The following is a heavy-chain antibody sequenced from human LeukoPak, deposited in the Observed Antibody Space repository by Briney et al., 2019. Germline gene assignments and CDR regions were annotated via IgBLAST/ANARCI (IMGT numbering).Heavy chain of an antibody. V-gene: IGHV1-18*01. J-gene: IGHJ4*02. Sequence: ASVKVSCKASGFTFTSYGFTWVRQAPGQGLEWMGWISAYNGNTNYAQTPRGRITMTTDTSTSTVYMELRSLGSDDTAMYYCARGGLYGSGSPDYWGQGTLVTVPS. CDR1: GFTFTSYG. CDR3: ARGGLYGSGSPDY. CDR2: ISAYNGNT. D-gene: IGHD3-10*01.